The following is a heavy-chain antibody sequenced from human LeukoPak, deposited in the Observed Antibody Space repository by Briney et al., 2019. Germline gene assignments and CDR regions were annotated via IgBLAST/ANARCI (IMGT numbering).Heavy chain of an antibody. D-gene: IGHD3-3*01. CDR3: ARGEGQLRFLEWLSTRPDYGMDV. Sequence: ASVKVSCKASGYTFTSYGISWVRQAPGQGLEWMGWISAYSGNTNYAQKLQGRVTMTTDTSTSTAYMELRSLRSDDTAVYYCARGEGQLRFLEWLSTRPDYGMDVWGQGTTVTVSS. CDR1: GYTFTSYG. V-gene: IGHV1-18*01. J-gene: IGHJ6*02. CDR2: ISAYSGNT.